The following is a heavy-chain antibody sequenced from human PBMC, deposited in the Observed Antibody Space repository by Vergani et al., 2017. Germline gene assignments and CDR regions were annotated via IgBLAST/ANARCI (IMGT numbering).Heavy chain of an antibody. V-gene: IGHV3-9*01. D-gene: IGHD5-18*01. CDR2: ISWNSGSI. J-gene: IGHJ5*02. CDR1: GFTFDDYA. CDR3: AKAREAMVFLSPWFDP. Sequence: EVQLVESGGGLVQPGRSLRLSCAASGFTFDDYAMHWVRQAPGKGLEWVSGISWNSGSIGYAGSVKGRFTISRDNAKNSLYLQMNSLRAEDTALYYCAKAREAMVFLSPWFDPWGQGTLVTVSS.